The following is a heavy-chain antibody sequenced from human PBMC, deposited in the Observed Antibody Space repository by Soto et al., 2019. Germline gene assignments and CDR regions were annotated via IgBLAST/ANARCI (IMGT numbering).Heavy chain of an antibody. J-gene: IGHJ4*02. CDR3: AKDGRGSGSHYNSFGY. CDR2: IYSTGTT. Sequence: EVQLVESGGGLIQPGGSLKLSCAASGCTVGNNYMSWVRQASGKGLEWVSLIYSTGTTKYADSVKGRFTVSRDNAKNTLYLQMNSLRAEDTAVYYCAKDGRGSGSHYNSFGYWGQGTLVTVSS. CDR1: GCTVGNNY. D-gene: IGHD3-10*01. V-gene: IGHV3-53*01.